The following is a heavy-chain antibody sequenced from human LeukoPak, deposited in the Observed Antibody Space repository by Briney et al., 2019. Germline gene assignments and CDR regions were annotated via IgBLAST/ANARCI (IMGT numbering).Heavy chain of an antibody. J-gene: IGHJ4*02. CDR2: MNQDGSEQ. CDR1: GFTFSSYA. V-gene: IGHV3-7*01. D-gene: IGHD5-24*01. Sequence: PGGSLRLSCAASGFTFSSYAMHWVRQAPGKGLECVANMNQDGSEQYCVDSVKGRFTMSRDSAKNSVYLQMNNLRVEDTAVYYCARWRWQQSEFVYWGQGALVTVSS. CDR3: ARWRWQQSEFVY.